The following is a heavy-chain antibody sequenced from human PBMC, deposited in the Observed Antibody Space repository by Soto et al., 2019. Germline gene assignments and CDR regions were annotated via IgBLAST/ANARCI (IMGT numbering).Heavy chain of an antibody. CDR2: IIPIFGTA. J-gene: IGHJ5*02. V-gene: IGHV1-69*01. CDR1: GGTFSSYA. Sequence: QVQLVQSGAEVKKPGSSVKVSCTASGGTFSSYAISWVRQAPGHGLEWMGGIIPIFGTANYAQKFQGRVTITADESTSTAYMELSSLRSEDTAVYYCARAFSPYYYDSSGYHNWFDPWGQGTLVTVSS. CDR3: ARAFSPYYYDSSGYHNWFDP. D-gene: IGHD3-22*01.